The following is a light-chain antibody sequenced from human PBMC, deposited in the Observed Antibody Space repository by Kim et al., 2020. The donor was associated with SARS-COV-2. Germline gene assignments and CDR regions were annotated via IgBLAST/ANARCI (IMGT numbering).Light chain of an antibody. V-gene: IGLV3-19*01. Sequence: SSELTQDPAVSVALGQTVRITCQGDSLRSYYANWYQQKPGQAPIVVIYGKNNRPSGIPDSFSGSSSGDTASLTITGPQAGDEADYYCNSRGRNDKVLFGGGTQLTVL. CDR2: GKN. J-gene: IGLJ2*01. CDR3: NSRGRNDKVL. CDR1: SLRSYY.